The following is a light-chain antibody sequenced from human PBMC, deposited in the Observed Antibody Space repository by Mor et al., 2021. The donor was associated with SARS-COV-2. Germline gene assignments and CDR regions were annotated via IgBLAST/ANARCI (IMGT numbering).Light chain of an antibody. V-gene: IGKV3-15*01. CDR2: DVS. J-gene: IGKJ1*01. CDR3: QQYNDWPGWT. Sequence: LLMYDVSTSATGTSARFTGSGSGTDFILTISSLQSEDFAVYYCQQYNDWPGWTLGQGTKVEIK.